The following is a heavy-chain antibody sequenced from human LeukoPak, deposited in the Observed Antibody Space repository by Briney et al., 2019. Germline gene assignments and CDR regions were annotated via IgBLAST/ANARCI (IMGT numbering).Heavy chain of an antibody. V-gene: IGHV1-2*02. J-gene: IGHJ5*02. CDR3: ARGPTENWFDP. CDR1: GYSFTGYY. Sequence: ASVKVSCKASGYSFTGYYIHWVRQAPGQGLEWMGWINPKSGGTKDAQKFQGRVTMTRDTSISTAYTELSRLTSDDTAVYYCARGPTENWFDPWGQGTLVTVSS. CDR2: INPKSGGT.